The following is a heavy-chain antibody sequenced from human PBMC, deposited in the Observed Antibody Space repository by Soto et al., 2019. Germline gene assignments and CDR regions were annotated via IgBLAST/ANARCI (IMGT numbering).Heavy chain of an antibody. D-gene: IGHD3-22*01. CDR2: FYPGDFDI. CDR3: ARASGGEYYDSRQYYYSY. V-gene: IGHV5-51*01. Sequence: GESLKISCQASGYKFIDYWIGWVSQVPGKGLEWMGSFYPGDFDIKYSPSFRGQVTISVDKSTTTAYLQWSSLKDSDTAMYYCARASGGEYYDSRQYYYSYWGQGTLVTVSS. J-gene: IGHJ4*02. CDR1: GYKFIDYW.